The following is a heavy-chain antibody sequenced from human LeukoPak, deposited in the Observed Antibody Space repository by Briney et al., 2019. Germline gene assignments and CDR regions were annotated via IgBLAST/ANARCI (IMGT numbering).Heavy chain of an antibody. Sequence: GGSLRLSCAASGFTFSDYYMSWIRQAPGKGLEWVSYISSSGSTIYYADSVKGRFTISRDNSKNTLYLQMNSLRVEDTAVYYCASGREGPTDDYWGQGTLVTVSS. CDR3: ASGREGPTDDY. CDR1: GFTFSDYY. D-gene: IGHD1-26*01. V-gene: IGHV3-11*04. CDR2: ISSSGSTI. J-gene: IGHJ4*02.